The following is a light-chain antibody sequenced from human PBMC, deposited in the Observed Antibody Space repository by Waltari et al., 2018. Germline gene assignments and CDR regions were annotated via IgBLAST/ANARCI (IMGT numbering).Light chain of an antibody. V-gene: IGLV2-14*01. CDR3: TSYTTSRTWV. CDR1: SSDVVGYNY. Sequence: QSALTQPASVSGSPGQSITISCAGSSSDVVGYNYVSWCQHHPGKAPKLMIYEVSNRPSGISYRFSGSKSGNTASLTISGLQADDEADYYCTSYTTSRTWVFGGGTKLTVL. J-gene: IGLJ3*02. CDR2: EVS.